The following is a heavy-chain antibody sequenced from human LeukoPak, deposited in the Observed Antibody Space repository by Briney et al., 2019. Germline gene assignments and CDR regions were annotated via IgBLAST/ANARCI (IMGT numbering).Heavy chain of an antibody. CDR1: GFTFSSYA. CDR2: IRYDGSKT. J-gene: IGHJ4*02. D-gene: IGHD4-17*01. Sequence: GASLRLSCAAAGFTFSSYAMHWVRQAPGKGLEWVASIRYDGSKTYYADSVKGRFTISRDNSKNTLYLQMNSLRAEDTAVYYCAKHRTWGTYGDYGFDYWGQGTLVTVSS. V-gene: IGHV3-30*02. CDR3: AKHRTWGTYGDYGFDY.